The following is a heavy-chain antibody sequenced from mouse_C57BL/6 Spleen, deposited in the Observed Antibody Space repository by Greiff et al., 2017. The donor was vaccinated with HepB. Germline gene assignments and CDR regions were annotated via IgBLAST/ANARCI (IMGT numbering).Heavy chain of an antibody. Sequence: EVHLVESGGGLVKPGGSLKLSCAASGFTFSSYAMSWVRQTPEKRLEWVATISDGGSYTYYPDNVKGRFTISRDNAKNNLYLQMSHLKSEDTAMYYCARERYGNYLWDYWGQGTSVTVSS. CDR1: GFTFSSYA. CDR2: ISDGGSYT. J-gene: IGHJ4*01. D-gene: IGHD2-1*01. V-gene: IGHV5-4*01. CDR3: ARERYGNYLWDY.